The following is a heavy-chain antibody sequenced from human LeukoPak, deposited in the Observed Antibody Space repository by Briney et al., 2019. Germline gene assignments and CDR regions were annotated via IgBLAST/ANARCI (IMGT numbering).Heavy chain of an antibody. CDR3: AKNRWGSVATPDS. V-gene: IGHV3-20*04. CDR2: INWNGGST. Sequence: GGSLRLSCAASGFTFDDYGMSWVRQVPGKGREWVSGINWNGGSTGYADSVKGRFTISRDNAKNSLYLQMNSLRTEDTALYYCAKNRWGSVATPDSWGQGTLVTVSS. J-gene: IGHJ4*02. CDR1: GFTFDDYG. D-gene: IGHD5-12*01.